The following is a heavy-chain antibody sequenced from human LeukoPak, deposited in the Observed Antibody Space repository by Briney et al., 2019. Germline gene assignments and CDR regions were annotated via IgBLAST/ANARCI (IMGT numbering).Heavy chain of an antibody. CDR2: VSSNGDST. Sequence: GGSLRLSCAASGLTFDIYAMSWVRQAPGKGLEWVSAVSSNGDSTYYADSVKSRFAISRDNTNNTLFLQMNSLRAEDTAVYYCAKNPLYDSSGYFFPTFDSWGQGTLVAVSS. J-gene: IGHJ5*01. V-gene: IGHV3-23*01. CDR3: AKNPLYDSSGYFFPTFDS. CDR1: GLTFDIYA. D-gene: IGHD3-22*01.